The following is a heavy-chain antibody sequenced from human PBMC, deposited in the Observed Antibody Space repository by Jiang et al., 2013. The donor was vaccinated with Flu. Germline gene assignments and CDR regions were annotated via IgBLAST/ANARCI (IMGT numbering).Heavy chain of an antibody. CDR2: IYYSGST. Sequence: GLVKPSETLSLTCTVSGGSISSYYWSWIRQPPGKGLERIGYIYYSGSTNYNPSLKSRVTISVDTSKNQFSLKLSSVTAADTAVYYCARGGAYYDFWSGYYTGNWFDPWGQGTLVTVSS. CDR3: ARGGAYYDFWSGYYTGNWFDP. D-gene: IGHD3-3*01. J-gene: IGHJ5*02. CDR1: GGSISSYY. V-gene: IGHV4-59*01.